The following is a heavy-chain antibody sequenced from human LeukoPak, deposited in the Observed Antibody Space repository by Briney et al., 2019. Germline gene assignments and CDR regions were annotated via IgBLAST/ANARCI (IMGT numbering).Heavy chain of an antibody. CDR1: GYTFTGYY. CDR2: INPNSGGT. D-gene: IGHD1-1*01. J-gene: IGHJ5*02. CDR3: ARGLEPGGWFDP. V-gene: IGHV1-2*06. Sequence: ASVKVSCKASGYTFTGYYMNWVRQAPGQGLEWMGRINPNSGGTNYAQKFQGRVTMTRDTSISTAYMELSRLRSDDTAVYYCARGLEPGGWFDPWGQGTLVTVSS.